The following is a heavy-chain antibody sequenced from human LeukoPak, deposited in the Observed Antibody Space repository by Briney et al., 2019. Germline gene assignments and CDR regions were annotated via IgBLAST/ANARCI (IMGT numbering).Heavy chain of an antibody. CDR2: ISAYNGNT. CDR3: ARVATYYDILTGSDI. V-gene: IGHV1-18*04. D-gene: IGHD3-9*01. CDR1: GYTFTGYY. Sequence: ASVKVPCKASGYTFTGYYMHWVRQAPGQGLEWMGWISAYNGNTNYAQKLQGRVTMTTDTSTSTAYMELRSLRSDDTAVYYCARVATYYDILTGSDIWGQGTMVTVCS. J-gene: IGHJ3*02.